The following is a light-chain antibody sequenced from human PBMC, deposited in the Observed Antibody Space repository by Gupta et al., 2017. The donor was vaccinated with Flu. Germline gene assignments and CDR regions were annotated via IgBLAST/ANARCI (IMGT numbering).Light chain of an antibody. CDR2: ENN. CDR3: GTWDSSLSAGV. J-gene: IGLJ2*01. Sequence: QSVFTQPPSVSAAPGQKVTISCSGSSSNIGNNYVSWYQQLPGTAPKLLIYENNKRPSGIPDRFSGSKSGTSATLGINGLQTGDEADYYCGTWDSSLSAGVFGGGTKLTVL. CDR1: SSNIGNNY. V-gene: IGLV1-51*02.